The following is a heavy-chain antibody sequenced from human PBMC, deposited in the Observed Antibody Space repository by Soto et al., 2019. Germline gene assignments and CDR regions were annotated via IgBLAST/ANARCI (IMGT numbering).Heavy chain of an antibody. CDR1: GYTFTSYD. CDR2: MNPNSGNT. Sequence: ASVTVYCKAAGYTFTSYDINWVRQATGQGLEWMGWMNPNSGNTGYAQKFQGRVTMTRNTSISTAYMELSSLRSEDTAVYYCARDHYYYYMDVWGKGTTVTVSS. J-gene: IGHJ6*03. CDR3: ARDHYYYYMDV. V-gene: IGHV1-8*01.